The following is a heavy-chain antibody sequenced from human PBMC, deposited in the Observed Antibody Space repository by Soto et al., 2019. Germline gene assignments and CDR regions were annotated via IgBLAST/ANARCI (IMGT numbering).Heavy chain of an antibody. CDR3: ANARHCSSDACPAAE. D-gene: IGHD2-2*01. V-gene: IGHV3-23*01. CDR2: IGPNPANT. J-gene: IGHJ4*02. CDR1: GFTFSTSG. Sequence: GGSLRLSCAASGFTFSTSGMLWVRQPPGEGLEWVSAIGPNPANTKYTDSVKGRFTISRDNSKNTVFLQMSSLRAEDTALYYCANARHCSSDACPAAEWGQGTLVTVSS.